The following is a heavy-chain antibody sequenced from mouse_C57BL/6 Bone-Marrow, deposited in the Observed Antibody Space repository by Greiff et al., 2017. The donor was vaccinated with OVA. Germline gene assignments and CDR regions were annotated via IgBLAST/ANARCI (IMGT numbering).Heavy chain of an antibody. CDR1: GFTFSDYY. CDR2: INYDGSST. D-gene: IGHD1-1*01. CDR3: AREITTVVARYFDV. Sequence: DVKLVESEGGLVQPGSSMKLSCTASGFTFSDYYMAWVRQVPEKGLEWVAYINYDGSSTYYLDSLKSRFIISRDNAKNILYLQMSSLKSEDTATYYCAREITTVVARYFDVWGTGTTVTVSS. V-gene: IGHV5-16*01. J-gene: IGHJ1*03.